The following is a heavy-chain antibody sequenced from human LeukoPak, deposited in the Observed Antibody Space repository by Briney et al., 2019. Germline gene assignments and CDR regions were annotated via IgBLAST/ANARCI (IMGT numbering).Heavy chain of an antibody. CDR3: ATETTVHFDY. D-gene: IGHD1-14*01. CDR2: IGAGASNK. J-gene: IGHJ4*02. Sequence: GGSLRLSCTASGFSGPSSAMAWVRQAPGKGLEWVSHIGAGASNKYYADSVKGRFTISRDNAKNSLFLQMNSLRAEDTAVYYCATETTVHFDYWGQGTLLTVSS. V-gene: IGHV3-48*03. CDR1: GFSGPSSA.